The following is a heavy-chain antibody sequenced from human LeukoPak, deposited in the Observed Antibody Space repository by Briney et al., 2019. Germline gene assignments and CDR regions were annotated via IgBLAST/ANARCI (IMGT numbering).Heavy chain of an antibody. CDR2: IKEDGSEK. J-gene: IGHJ6*03. D-gene: IGHD3-10*01. V-gene: IGHV3-7*03. CDR1: GFTFSSYW. CDR3: AKEEYPGGRYYYMDV. Sequence: GGSLRLSCAASGFTFSSYWMTWVRQAPGKGLEWVANIKEDGSEKYYEDSVKGRFTISRDNSKSTLYLQMSSLRVEDTAIYYCAKEEYPGGRYYYMDVWGKGTTVTISS.